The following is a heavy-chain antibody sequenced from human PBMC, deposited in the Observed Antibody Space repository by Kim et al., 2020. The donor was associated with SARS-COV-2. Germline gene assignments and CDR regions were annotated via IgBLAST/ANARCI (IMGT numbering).Heavy chain of an antibody. CDR3: ARGPPYSESYWDAFDI. V-gene: IGHV3-73*01. Sequence: GGSLRLSCAASGFSFSDSAMHWVRQASGKGLEWVGRIRSKANSYATVYAVSVEGRFTISRDDSKNTAYLQMDSLETEDTAVYYCARGPPYSESYWDAFDIWGQGKMGTVSS. CDR2: IRSKANSYAT. J-gene: IGHJ3*02. D-gene: IGHD1-26*01. CDR1: GFSFSDSA.